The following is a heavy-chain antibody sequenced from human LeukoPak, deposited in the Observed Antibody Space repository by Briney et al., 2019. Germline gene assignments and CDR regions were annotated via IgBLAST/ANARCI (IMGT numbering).Heavy chain of an antibody. CDR3: ARGYRGLPDFEY. D-gene: IGHD1-26*01. V-gene: IGHV4-4*07. CDR1: GDSISTFY. Sequence: SSETLSLTCTAFGDSISTFYWSWIRQPAGKGLEWNGRFYTSGSANYNASLKSRVTMSVDTSKNQFFLKLSSVTAADTAVYYCARGYRGLPDFEYWGQGTLVTVSS. CDR2: FYTSGSA. J-gene: IGHJ4*02.